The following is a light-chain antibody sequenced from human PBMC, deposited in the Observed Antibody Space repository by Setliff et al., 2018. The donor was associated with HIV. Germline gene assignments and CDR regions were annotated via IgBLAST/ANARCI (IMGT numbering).Light chain of an antibody. CDR1: SSDVGAYKY. CDR3: CSYAGTDTYI. Sequence: QSALTQPRSVSGSPGQSVTFSCTGSSSDVGAYKYVSWYQQHPGKAPKLIIYGVNRRPSGVPDRFSGSKSGDTASLTISGLQSEDEADYYCCSYAGTDTYIFGTGTKVTVL. CDR2: GVN. V-gene: IGLV2-11*01. J-gene: IGLJ1*01.